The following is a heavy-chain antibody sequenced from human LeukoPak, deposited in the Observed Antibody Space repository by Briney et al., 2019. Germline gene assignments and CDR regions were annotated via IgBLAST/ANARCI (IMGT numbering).Heavy chain of an antibody. D-gene: IGHD3-22*01. J-gene: IGHJ4*02. V-gene: IGHV4-59*01. CDR2: IYYNGNT. CDR3: ARAYYYDSSGHYPVPDY. CDR1: SNSISSYD. Sequence: PSETLSLTCSVSSNSISSYDWSWIRQPPGKGLEWIGYIYYNGNTNYNPSLKSRVTISVDTSKNQFSLKLSSVTAADTAVYYCARAYYYDSSGHYPVPDYWGQGTLVTVSS.